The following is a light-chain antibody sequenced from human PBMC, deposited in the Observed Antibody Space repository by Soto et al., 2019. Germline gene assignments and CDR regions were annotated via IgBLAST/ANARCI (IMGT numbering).Light chain of an antibody. CDR1: ESVRSSQ. Sequence: EIVLTQSPGTLSLSPGERASLSCRASESVRSSQFAWYQHKPGQAPRLLIYSASGRATGIPDRFSGSGSGTDFTLTISRLEPEYFAVYYCQQYENSPPYTFGQGTKLEIK. CDR3: QQYENSPPYT. V-gene: IGKV3-20*01. CDR2: SAS. J-gene: IGKJ2*01.